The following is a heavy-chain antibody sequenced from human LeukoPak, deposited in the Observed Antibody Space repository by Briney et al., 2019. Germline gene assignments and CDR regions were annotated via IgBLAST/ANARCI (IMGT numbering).Heavy chain of an antibody. CDR3: ARVVTPQYCSSTSCYWKGWFDP. CDR1: GGTVRRFG. J-gene: IGHJ5*02. D-gene: IGHD2-2*01. V-gene: IGHV1-69*01. CDR2: IIPIVGTT. Sequence: GSSVKVSCKASGGTVRRFGISWVRQAPGQGLEWMGGIIPIVGTTSYVQKFQGRVTINADESTSTAYMELSSLRSEATAVYYCARVVTPQYCSSTSCYWKGWFDPWGQGTLVTVSS.